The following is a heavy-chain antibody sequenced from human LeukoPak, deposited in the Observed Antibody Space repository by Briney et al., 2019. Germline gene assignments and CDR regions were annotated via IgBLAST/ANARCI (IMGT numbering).Heavy chain of an antibody. D-gene: IGHD1-26*01. Sequence: GGSLRLSCAASGFTFTNYAMTWVRQAPGKGLEWVSAISGSGGSTYYADSVKGRFTISRDDSKNTLYPQMNSLKTEDTAVYYCTTRGGSFSIFDYWGQGTLVTVSS. CDR1: GFTFTNYA. J-gene: IGHJ4*02. CDR3: TTRGGSFSIFDY. V-gene: IGHV3-23*01. CDR2: ISGSGGST.